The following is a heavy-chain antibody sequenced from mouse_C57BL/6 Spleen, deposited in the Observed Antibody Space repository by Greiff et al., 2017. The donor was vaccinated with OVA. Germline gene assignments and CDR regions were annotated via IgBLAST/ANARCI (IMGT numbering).Heavy chain of an antibody. CDR3: TTGYGAWFAY. CDR2: IDPENGDT. Sequence: EVQRQQSGAELVRPGASVKLSCTASGFNIKDDYMHWVKQRPEQGLEWIGWIDPENGDTEYASKFQGKATITADTSSNTAYLQLSSLTSEDTAVYYCTTGYGAWFAYWGQGTLVTVSA. V-gene: IGHV14-4*01. D-gene: IGHD1-1*01. J-gene: IGHJ3*01. CDR1: GFNIKDDY.